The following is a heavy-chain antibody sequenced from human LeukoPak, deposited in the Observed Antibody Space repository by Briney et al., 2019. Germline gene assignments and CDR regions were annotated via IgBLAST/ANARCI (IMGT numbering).Heavy chain of an antibody. Sequence: PGGSLRLSCAASGFTFSSYSMNWVHQAPGKGLEWVSYISSSSSTIYYADSVKGRFTISRDNAKNSLYLQLNTLRVEDTAVYYCARDRIVGTNYLGYGLDVWGRGTTVTVSS. CDR3: ARDRIVGTNYLGYGLDV. V-gene: IGHV3-48*04. D-gene: IGHD1-26*01. CDR1: GFTFSSYS. J-gene: IGHJ6*02. CDR2: ISSSSSTI.